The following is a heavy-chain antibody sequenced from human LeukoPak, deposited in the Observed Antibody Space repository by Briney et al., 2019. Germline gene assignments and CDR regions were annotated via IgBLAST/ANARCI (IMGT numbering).Heavy chain of an antibody. CDR2: IYYSGST. J-gene: IGHJ4*02. Sequence: SETLSLTCTVSGGSISSGDYYWSWIRQPPGKGLEWIGYIYYSGSTNYNPSLKSRVTISVDTSKNQFSLKLSSVTAADTAVYYCARFLGSGWYPEGYYFDYWGQGTLVTVSS. CDR1: GGSISSGDYY. CDR3: ARFLGSGWYPEGYYFDY. D-gene: IGHD6-19*01. V-gene: IGHV4-61*08.